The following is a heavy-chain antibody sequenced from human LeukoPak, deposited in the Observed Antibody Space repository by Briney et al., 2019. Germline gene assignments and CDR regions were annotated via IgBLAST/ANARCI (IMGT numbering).Heavy chain of an antibody. CDR1: GFTFSSYW. J-gene: IGHJ3*02. CDR3: ARDRAHYCSGGSCYSGAFDI. Sequence: GGSLRLSCAASGFTFSSYWMSWVRQAPGKGLEWVAVISYDGSNKYYADSVKGRFTISRDNSKNTLYLQMNSLRAEDTAVYYCARDRAHYCSGGSCYSGAFDIWGQGTMVTVSS. V-gene: IGHV3-30*03. CDR2: ISYDGSNK. D-gene: IGHD2-15*01.